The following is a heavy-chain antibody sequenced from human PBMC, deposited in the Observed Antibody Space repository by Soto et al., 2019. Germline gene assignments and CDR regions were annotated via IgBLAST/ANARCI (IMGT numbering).Heavy chain of an antibody. CDR3: ARDGYCSGGSCYSVPVFDY. CDR1: GFTFSSYG. Sequence: QVQLVESGGGVVQPGRSLRLSCAASGFTFSSYGMHWVRQAPGKGLEWVAVIWYDGSNKYYADSVKGRFTLSRDNSKNTLYLQMNSLRAEDTAVYYCARDGYCSGGSCYSVPVFDYWCQGTLVTVSS. J-gene: IGHJ4*02. CDR2: IWYDGSNK. V-gene: IGHV3-33*01. D-gene: IGHD2-15*01.